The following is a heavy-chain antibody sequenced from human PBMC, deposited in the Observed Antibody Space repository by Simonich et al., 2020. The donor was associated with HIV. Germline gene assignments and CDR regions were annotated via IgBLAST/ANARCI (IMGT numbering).Heavy chain of an antibody. D-gene: IGHD2-2*01. CDR3: ARDGRKGSSTSCSDY. CDR2: ISSSSSYI. V-gene: IGHV3-21*01. J-gene: IGHJ4*02. CDR1: GFTFSSYS. Sequence: EVQLVESGGGLVKPGGSLRLSCAASGFTFSSYSMNWVRQAPGKGLEWVSSISSSSSYIYYADSVKGRFTISRDNAKNSLYLQMNSLRAEGTAVYYCARDGRKGSSTSCSDYWGQGTLVTVSS.